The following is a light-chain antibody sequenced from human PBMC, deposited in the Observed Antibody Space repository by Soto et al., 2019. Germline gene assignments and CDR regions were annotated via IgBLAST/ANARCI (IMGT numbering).Light chain of an antibody. Sequence: QSVLTQPASVSGFPGQSITISCTGSSSDVGTYNLVSWYQQHPGEAPKLMIYEVTKRPSGVSYRFSGSKSGNTASLTISGLQAEDEADYYCCSYAGSSYVFGTGTKVTVL. V-gene: IGLV2-23*02. CDR1: SSDVGTYNL. CDR2: EVT. J-gene: IGLJ1*01. CDR3: CSYAGSSYV.